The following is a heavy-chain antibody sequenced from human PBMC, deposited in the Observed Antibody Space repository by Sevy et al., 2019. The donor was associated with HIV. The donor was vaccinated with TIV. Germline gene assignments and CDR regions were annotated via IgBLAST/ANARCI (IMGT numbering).Heavy chain of an antibody. CDR3: ARPSSGWAAGDY. Sequence: GGSLRLSCAASGFTFSLYAMTWVRQAPGQGLEWVSSISDSGIDKYYADSMKGRFTISRDNAKNSLYLQINSLRVEDTAVYYCARPSSGWAAGDYWGQGTLVTVSS. CDR2: ISDSGIDK. D-gene: IGHD6-19*01. CDR1: GFTFSLYA. V-gene: IGHV3-21*01. J-gene: IGHJ4*02.